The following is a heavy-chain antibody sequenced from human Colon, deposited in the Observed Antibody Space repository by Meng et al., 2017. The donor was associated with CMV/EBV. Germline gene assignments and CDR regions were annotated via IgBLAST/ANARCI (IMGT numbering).Heavy chain of an antibody. CDR2: IYYSGSS. V-gene: IGHV4-59*01. D-gene: IGHD3-3*01. Sequence: WIRQPPGKGLEWIGYIYYSGSSNYNPSLKSRVTISVDSSKNQFSLKLSSVTAADTAVYYCARGQLNRYNFWSGSFQTQYYYYGMDVWGQGTTVTVSS. J-gene: IGHJ6*02. CDR3: ARGQLNRYNFWSGSFQTQYYYYGMDV.